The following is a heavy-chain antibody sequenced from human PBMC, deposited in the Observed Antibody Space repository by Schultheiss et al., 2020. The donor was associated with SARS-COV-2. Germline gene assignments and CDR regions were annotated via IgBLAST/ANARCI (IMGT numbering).Heavy chain of an antibody. CDR1: GGSVSGHY. D-gene: IGHD6-13*01. CDR3: ARVKVGYSSSWYPTHYYGMDV. CDR2: IYHSGST. J-gene: IGHJ6*02. V-gene: IGHV4-34*01. Sequence: SETLSLTCIVSGGSVSGHYWSWIRQPPGKGLEWIGEIYHSGSTNYHPSLKSRVTISVDTSKNQFSLKLSSVTAADTAVYYCARVKVGYSSSWYPTHYYGMDVWGQGTTVTVSS.